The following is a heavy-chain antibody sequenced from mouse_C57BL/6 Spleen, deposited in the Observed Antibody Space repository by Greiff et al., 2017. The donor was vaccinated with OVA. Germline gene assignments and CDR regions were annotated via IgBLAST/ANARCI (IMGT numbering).Heavy chain of an antibody. V-gene: IGHV1-64*01. CDR1: GYTFTSYW. Sequence: VQLQQPGAELVKPGDSVKLSCKASGYTFTSYWMHWVKQRPGKGLEWIGMINPNSGSNTYNEKLQSKATLPVDKSSSKAYMQLNSLTSEDSAVYYCARETLYAMDYGGQGTSVPVSS. CDR2: INPNSGSN. J-gene: IGHJ4*01. CDR3: ARETLYAMDY.